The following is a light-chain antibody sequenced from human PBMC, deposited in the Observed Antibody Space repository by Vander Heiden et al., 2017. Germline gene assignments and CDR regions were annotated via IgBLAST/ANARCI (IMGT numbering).Light chain of an antibody. V-gene: IGLV1-47*02. CDR1: SSNIGSNY. Sequence: QSVLTQPPSASGHPGQTVTISCSGSSSNIGSNYVYWYQQLPGTAPKLLIYSNNQRPSGVPDRFSGSKSGTSASLAISGLRSEDEADYYCAAWDDSLSGFWVFGGGTKLTVL. CDR3: AAWDDSLSGFWV. J-gene: IGLJ3*02. CDR2: SNN.